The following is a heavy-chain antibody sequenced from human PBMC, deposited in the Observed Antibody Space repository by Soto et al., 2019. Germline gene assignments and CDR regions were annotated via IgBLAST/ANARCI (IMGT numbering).Heavy chain of an antibody. CDR2: ISAYNGNT. CDR3: ARDLMGYCSGGSCYWFDP. V-gene: IGHV1-18*01. D-gene: IGHD2-15*01. J-gene: IGHJ5*02. Sequence: ASVKVSCKASGYTFTSYGISWVRQAPGQGLEWMGWISAYNGNTNYAQKLQGRVTMTTDTSTSTAYMELRSLRSDDTAVYYCARDLMGYCSGGSCYWFDPWGQGTLVTVSS. CDR1: GYTFTSYG.